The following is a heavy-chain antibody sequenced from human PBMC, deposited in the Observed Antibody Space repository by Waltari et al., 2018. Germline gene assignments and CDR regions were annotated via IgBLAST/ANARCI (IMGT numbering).Heavy chain of an antibody. V-gene: IGHV4-39*02. J-gene: IGHJ5*02. Sequence: QLQLQESGPGLLRPSETLSLTCTAAAGSLSSTTAPWGWIRQPPGKGLEWIGIIHHTGSIYYNPSLKTRVTISADTSRQHLSLKLRSVTAADTALYYCARSVAARRINWFDPWGQGTLVTVSS. CDR3: ARSVAARRINWFDP. CDR1: AGSLSSTTAP. D-gene: IGHD6-6*01. CDR2: IHHTGSI.